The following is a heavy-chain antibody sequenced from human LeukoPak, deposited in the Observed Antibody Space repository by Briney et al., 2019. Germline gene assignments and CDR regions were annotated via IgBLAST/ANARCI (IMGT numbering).Heavy chain of an antibody. Sequence: ASVKVFCKASGYTFTGYYMHWVRQAPGQGLEWMGWINPNSGGTNYAQKFQGRVTMTRDTSISTAYMELSRLRSDDTAVYYCALVVVPAAPFDYWGQGTLVTVSS. J-gene: IGHJ4*02. D-gene: IGHD2-2*01. V-gene: IGHV1-2*02. CDR3: ALVVVPAAPFDY. CDR1: GYTFTGYY. CDR2: INPNSGGT.